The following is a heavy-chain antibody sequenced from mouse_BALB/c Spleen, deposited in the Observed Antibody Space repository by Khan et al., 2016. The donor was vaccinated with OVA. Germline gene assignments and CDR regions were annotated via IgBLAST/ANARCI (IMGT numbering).Heavy chain of an antibody. J-gene: IGHJ4*01. V-gene: IGHV2-6-4*01. CDR3: TRAYSRYDGYYAMDY. CDR1: GFSLSRYN. D-gene: IGHD2-14*01. Sequence: QMQLEESGPGLVAPSQSLSITCTVSGFSLSRYNVHWVRQPPGKGLEWLGMIWGGGGTDYTSALKSRLSISKDDSKRQVFLKMNSLQTDDTAMYYSTRAYSRYDGYYAMDYWGQGTSVTVSS. CDR2: IWGGGGT.